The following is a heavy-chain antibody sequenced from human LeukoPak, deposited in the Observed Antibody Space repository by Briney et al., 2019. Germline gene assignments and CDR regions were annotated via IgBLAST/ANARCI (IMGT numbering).Heavy chain of an antibody. CDR3: ARMVRAVRALLGLYYFDY. CDR1: GYTFTSYD. J-gene: IGHJ4*02. V-gene: IGHV1-8*01. Sequence: GASVKVSCKASGYTFTSYDINWVRQATGQGLEWMGWMNPNSGNTGYAQKFQGRVTMTRNTSISTAYMELSSLRSEDTAVYYCARMVRAVRALLGLYYFDYWGQGTLVTVSS. D-gene: IGHD3-10*01. CDR2: MNPNSGNT.